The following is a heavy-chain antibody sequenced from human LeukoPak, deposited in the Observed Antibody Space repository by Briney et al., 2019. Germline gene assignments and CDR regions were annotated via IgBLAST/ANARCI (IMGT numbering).Heavy chain of an antibody. V-gene: IGHV3-30*04. Sequence: GGSLRLSCAASGFTFSSYAMHWVRQAPGKGLEWVAVISYDGSNKYYADSVKGRLTISRDNSRNTLYLQMNSLRAEDTAVYYCARDSSPYYYGSGSHDYWGQGTLVTVSS. CDR2: ISYDGSNK. CDR1: GFTFSSYA. D-gene: IGHD3-10*01. J-gene: IGHJ4*02. CDR3: ARDSSPYYYGSGSHDY.